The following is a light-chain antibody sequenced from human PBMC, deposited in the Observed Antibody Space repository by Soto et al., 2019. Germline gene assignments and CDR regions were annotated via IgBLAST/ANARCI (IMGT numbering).Light chain of an antibody. Sequence: QSALTQPASVSGSPGQSITISCTGTSSDVGSHNLVSWYQQHPGKAPKLMIYEGSKRPSGVSNRFSGSKSGNTASLTISGLQAEDEADYYCCSYAGSSTFDFGTGTKLTVL. CDR1: SSDVGSHNL. CDR2: EGS. CDR3: CSYAGSSTFD. V-gene: IGLV2-23*03. J-gene: IGLJ1*01.